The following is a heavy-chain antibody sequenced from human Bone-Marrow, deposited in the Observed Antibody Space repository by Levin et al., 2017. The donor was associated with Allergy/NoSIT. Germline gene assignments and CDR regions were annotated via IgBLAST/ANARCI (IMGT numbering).Heavy chain of an antibody. D-gene: IGHD2-2*01. CDR3: AKDLTFYCSSTRAFCGMDV. CDR2: ISWNSGSI. CDR1: GFTFDDYA. J-gene: IGHJ6*02. V-gene: IGHV3-9*01. Sequence: GGSLRLSCAASGFTFDDYAMHWVRQAPGKGLEWVSGISWNSGSIGYADSVKGRFTISRDNAKNSLYLQMNSLRAEDTALYYCAKDLTFYCSSTRAFCGMDVWGQGTTVTVSS.